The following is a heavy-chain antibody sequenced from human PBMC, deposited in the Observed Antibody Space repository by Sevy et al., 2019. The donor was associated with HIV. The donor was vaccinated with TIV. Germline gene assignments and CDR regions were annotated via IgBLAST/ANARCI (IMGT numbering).Heavy chain of an antibody. CDR2: ISGSGGST. V-gene: IGHV3-23*01. CDR1: GFTFSSYA. D-gene: IGHD2-2*01. CDR3: AKDGYCSSTSCLREDYYYYYGMDV. J-gene: IGHJ6*02. Sequence: GGSLRLSCAASGFTFSSYAMSWVRQAPGKGLEWVSAISGSGGSTYYADSVKGRFTISGDNSKNTLYLQMNSLRAEDTAVYYCAKDGYCSSTSCLREDYYYYYGMDVWGQGTTVTVSS.